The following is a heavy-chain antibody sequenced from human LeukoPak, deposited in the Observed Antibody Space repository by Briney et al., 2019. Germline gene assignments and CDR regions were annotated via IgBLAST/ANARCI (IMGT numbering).Heavy chain of an antibody. CDR3: AIPPKVVLKSWYFDL. Sequence: GGPLRLFCDLRGYSFYHYALSGVGQAPGIGRDWVSNISEGVGSTYYTDSVKGRFTISRDNSKNTLSLQMNSLRAEDTAVYFCAIPPKVVLKSWYFDLWGQGTLVTVSS. J-gene: IGHJ4*02. CDR2: ISEGVGST. D-gene: IGHD4/OR15-4a*01. V-gene: IGHV3-23*01. CDR1: GYSFYHYA.